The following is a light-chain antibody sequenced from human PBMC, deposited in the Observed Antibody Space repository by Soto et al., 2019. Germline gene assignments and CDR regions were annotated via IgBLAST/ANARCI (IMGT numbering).Light chain of an antibody. CDR2: YAS. J-gene: IGKJ5*01. V-gene: IGKV3-15*01. CDR1: QNVGIN. Sequence: EIVMTQSPDTLSVSPGQRVILSCRASQNVGINIAWYQQKSGQAPRLLMYYASTRATGIPARFSGGGSGTDFTLTISSLQSEDFAVYYCQQYNNWPPITFGQGTRLDIK. CDR3: QQYNNWPPIT.